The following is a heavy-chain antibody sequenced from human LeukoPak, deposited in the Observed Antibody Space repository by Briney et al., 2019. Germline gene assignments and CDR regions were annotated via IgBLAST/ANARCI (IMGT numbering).Heavy chain of an antibody. V-gene: IGHV1-2*02. CDR3: ARGPTLGLDI. CDR2: INPNSGGT. Sequence: VASVKVSCKASGYTFTGYYMHWVRQAPGQGLEWMGWINPNSGGTNYAQKFQGRVTMTRDTSIITAYMELSSLTSDDTGMYYCARGPTLGLDIWGQGTMVTVSS. J-gene: IGHJ3*02. CDR1: GYTFTGYY.